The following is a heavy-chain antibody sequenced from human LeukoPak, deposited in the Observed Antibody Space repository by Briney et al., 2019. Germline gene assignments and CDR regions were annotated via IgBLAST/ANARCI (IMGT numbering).Heavy chain of an antibody. CDR3: AREGSRLTGFDP. CDR2: IYSGGST. J-gene: IGHJ5*02. CDR1: GFTFDDYG. D-gene: IGHD3-9*01. V-gene: IGHV3-53*01. Sequence: GGSLRLSCAASGFTFDDYGMSWVRQAPGKGLEWVSVIYSGGSTYYADSVKGRFTISRDNSKNTLYLQMNSLRAEDTAVYYCAREGSRLTGFDPWGQGTLVTVSS.